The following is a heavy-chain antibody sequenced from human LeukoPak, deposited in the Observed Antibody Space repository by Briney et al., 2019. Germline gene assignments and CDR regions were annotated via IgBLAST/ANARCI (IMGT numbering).Heavy chain of an antibody. CDR3: ARDGTRRYMDV. V-gene: IGHV4-61*02. J-gene: IGHJ6*03. Sequence: SETLSLTCTGSGGSISSGSYYWSWIRQPAGKGLEWVGRIYTSGSTNYNPSLKSRVTISVDTSKNQFSLKLSSVTAAYTAVYYCARDGTRRYMDVWGKGTTVTVSS. CDR1: GGSISSGSYY. CDR2: IYTSGST. D-gene: IGHD1-14*01.